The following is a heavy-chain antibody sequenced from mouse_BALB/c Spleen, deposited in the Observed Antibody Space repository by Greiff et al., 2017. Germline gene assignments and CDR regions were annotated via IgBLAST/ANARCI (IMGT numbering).Heavy chain of an antibody. CDR3: ARDDGYCYAMDY. CDR2: IRNKANGYTT. J-gene: IGHJ4*01. V-gene: IGHV7-3*02. Sequence: EVMLVESGGGLVQPGGSLRLSCATSGFTFTDYYMSWVRQPPGKALEWLGFIRNKANGYTTEYSASVKGRFTISRDNSQSILYLHMYTLRAEDSATYCCARDDGYCYAMDYWGQGTSVTVSS. CDR1: GFTFTDYY. D-gene: IGHD2-3*01.